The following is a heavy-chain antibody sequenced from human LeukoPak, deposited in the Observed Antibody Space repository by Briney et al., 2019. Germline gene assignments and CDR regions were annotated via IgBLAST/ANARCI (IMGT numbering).Heavy chain of an antibody. CDR1: GGTFSSYA. CDR3: ARAPARYSSGWYSFDY. V-gene: IGHV1-69*05. Sequence: GSSVKVSCKASGGTFSSYAISWVRQAPGQGLEWMGGIIPIFGTANYAQKFQGRVTMTRDTSTSTVYMELSSLRSEDTAVYYCARAPARYSSGWYSFDYWGQGTLVTVSS. CDR2: IIPIFGTA. J-gene: IGHJ4*02. D-gene: IGHD6-19*01.